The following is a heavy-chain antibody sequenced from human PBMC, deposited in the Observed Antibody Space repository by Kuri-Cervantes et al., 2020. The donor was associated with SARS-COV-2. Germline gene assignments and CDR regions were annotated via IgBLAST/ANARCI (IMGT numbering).Heavy chain of an antibody. J-gene: IGHJ5*02. CDR2: IIPTFDTT. Sequence: SVKVSCKASGGTFSSYSVNWVRQAPGQGLEWMGRIIPTFDTTTYAQKFQGRVIFTADESSSTAYMEVNSLTSEDTAVYSCARSQGYCTANSCSWNWFDPWGQGTQVTVSS. CDR3: ARSQGYCTANSCSWNWFDP. V-gene: IGHV1-69*13. CDR1: GGTFSSYS. D-gene: IGHD2-8*02.